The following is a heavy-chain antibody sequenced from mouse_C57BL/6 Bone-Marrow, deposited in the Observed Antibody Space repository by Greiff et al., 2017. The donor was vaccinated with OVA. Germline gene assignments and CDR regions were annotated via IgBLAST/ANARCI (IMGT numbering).Heavy chain of an antibody. CDR1: GFTFSDYY. CDR3: ARDGGWLAMDY. V-gene: IGHV5-16*01. Sequence: EVQLVESEGGLVQPGSSMKLSCTASGFTFSDYYMAWVRQVPEKGLEWVANINYDGSSTYYLDSLKSRFIISRDNAKNILYLQMSSLKSEDTATYYCARDGGWLAMDYWGQGTSVTVSS. J-gene: IGHJ4*01. D-gene: IGHD2-3*01. CDR2: INYDGSST.